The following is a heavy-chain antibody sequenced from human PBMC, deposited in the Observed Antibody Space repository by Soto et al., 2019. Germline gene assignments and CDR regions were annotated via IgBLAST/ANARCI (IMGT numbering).Heavy chain of an antibody. Sequence: QLQLQESGPGLVKSSETLSLTCTVSGGSISSSFYYWGWIRQPPGKGLEWIGSIYYSGNTFYNPSLQSRVTISVDTSKKQFSLKLRSVTAADTATHYCARLRAAAGFGADYWGQGTLVTVSS. CDR3: ARLRAAAGFGADY. D-gene: IGHD6-13*01. V-gene: IGHV4-39*01. J-gene: IGHJ4*02. CDR1: GGSISSSFYY. CDR2: IYYSGNT.